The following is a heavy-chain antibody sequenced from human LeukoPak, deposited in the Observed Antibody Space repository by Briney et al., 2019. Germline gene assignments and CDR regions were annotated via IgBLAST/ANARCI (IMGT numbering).Heavy chain of an antibody. CDR1: GFTVSSYA. D-gene: IGHD6-13*01. CDR2: ISGSGGST. V-gene: IGHV3-23*01. J-gene: IGHJ3*02. CDR3: AKTIGYSSSYGDAFDI. Sequence: GGSLRLSCAASGFTVSSYAMSWVRQAPGKGLEWVSAISGSGGSTYYADSVKGRFTTSRDNSKNTLYLQMNSLRAEDTAVYYCAKTIGYSSSYGDAFDIWGQGTMVTVSS.